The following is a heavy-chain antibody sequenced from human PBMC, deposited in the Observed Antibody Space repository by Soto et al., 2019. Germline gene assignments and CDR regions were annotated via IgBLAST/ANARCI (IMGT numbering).Heavy chain of an antibody. J-gene: IGHJ6*02. CDR1: GGTFSSYA. V-gene: IGHV1-3*01. D-gene: IGHD6-19*01. CDR2: INAGNSNT. Sequence: ASVKVSCKASGGTFSSYAISWVRQAPGQRLEWMGWINAGNSNTKYSQKFQGRVTITRDTSASTAYMELSRLRSDDTAVYYCASGYSSGPYYGMDVWGPGTTVTV. CDR3: ASGYSSGPYYGMDV.